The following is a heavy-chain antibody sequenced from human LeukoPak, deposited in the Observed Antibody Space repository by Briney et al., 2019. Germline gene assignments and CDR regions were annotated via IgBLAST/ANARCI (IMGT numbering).Heavy chain of an antibody. CDR2: INHSGST. CDR1: GGSFSGYY. CDR3: ARGRIAARRRWFDP. Sequence: PSETLSLTCAVDGGSFSGYYWSWSRQPPGKGLEWIGEINHSGSTNYNPSLKSRVTISVDTSKNQFSLKLSSVTAADTAVYYCARGRIAARRRWFDPWGQGTLVTVSS. V-gene: IGHV4-34*01. J-gene: IGHJ5*02. D-gene: IGHD6-6*01.